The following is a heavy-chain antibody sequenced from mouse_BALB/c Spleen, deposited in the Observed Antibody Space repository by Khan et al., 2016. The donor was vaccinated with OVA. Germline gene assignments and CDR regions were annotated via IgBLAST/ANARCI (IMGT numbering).Heavy chain of an antibody. CDR3: ARVYGGDFDY. V-gene: IGHV3-2*02. D-gene: IGHD1-1*01. CDR2: ISYSGNT. CDR1: GYSITSDYA. Sequence: EVQLQESGPGLVKPSQSLSLTCTVTGYSITSDYAWNWIRQFPGNKLEWMGYISYSGNTKYNPSLTSRISITRDTSKNQFFLQLKSVTTEDTARXYCARVYGGDFDYWGQGTTLTVSS. J-gene: IGHJ2*01.